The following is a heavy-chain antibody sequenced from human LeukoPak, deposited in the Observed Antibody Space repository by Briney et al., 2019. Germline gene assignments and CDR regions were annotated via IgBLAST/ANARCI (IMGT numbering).Heavy chain of an antibody. Sequence: GGSLRLSCAASGFTFSSYAMSWVRQAPGKGLEWVSAISGSGGSTYYADSVKGRFTISRDNSKDTLYLQMNSLRAEDTAVYYCAKDPPDSYGYNWFDPWGQGTLVTVSS. CDR1: GFTFSSYA. CDR2: ISGSGGST. V-gene: IGHV3-23*01. D-gene: IGHD5-18*01. J-gene: IGHJ5*02. CDR3: AKDPPDSYGYNWFDP.